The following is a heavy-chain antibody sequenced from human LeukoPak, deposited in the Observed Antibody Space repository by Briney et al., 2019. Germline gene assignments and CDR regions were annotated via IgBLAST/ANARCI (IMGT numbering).Heavy chain of an antibody. CDR3: AREMATARGLDF. Sequence: SETLSLTCTVSGGSIRCYYWSWIRQPAGKGLQWIGRMFSSGSSNYNPSLKSRVTMSIDTSKNFFSLNVSSVTGADTAIYYCAREMATARGLDFWGQGTLVTVSS. V-gene: IGHV4-4*07. CDR1: GGSIRCYY. J-gene: IGHJ4*02. CDR2: MFSSGSS. D-gene: IGHD5-24*01.